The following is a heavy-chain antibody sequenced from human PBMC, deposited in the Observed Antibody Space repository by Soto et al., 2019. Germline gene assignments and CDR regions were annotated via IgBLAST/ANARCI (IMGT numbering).Heavy chain of an antibody. J-gene: IGHJ3*02. CDR2: ISYSGST. D-gene: IGHD1-26*01. CDR3: SRLLGSGNYLGIFDALDI. V-gene: IGHV4-31*03. CDR1: GGSIPTVGNY. Sequence: QVQLQGSGPGLVQPSPTLSLACTVSGGSIPTVGNYWSWIRQFPGKGLEWIGHISYSGSTNANPSLWSRLSMSVDTSKNQFSLELSSVTAADTAVYYCSRLLGSGNYLGIFDALDIWGQGTVVTVSS.